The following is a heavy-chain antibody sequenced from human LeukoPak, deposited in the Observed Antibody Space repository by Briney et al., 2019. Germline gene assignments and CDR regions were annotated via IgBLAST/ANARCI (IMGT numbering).Heavy chain of an antibody. V-gene: IGHV1-2*04. J-gene: IGHJ6*02. CDR1: GGTFSSYA. CDR2: INSKSGGT. Sequence: ASVKVSCKASGGTFSSYAISWVRQAPGQGLEWMGWINSKSGGTNYAQKFQGWVTMTRDTSISTAYMELSRLRSDDTAVYYCARDLDGMDVWGQGTTVTVSS. CDR3: ARDLDGMDV.